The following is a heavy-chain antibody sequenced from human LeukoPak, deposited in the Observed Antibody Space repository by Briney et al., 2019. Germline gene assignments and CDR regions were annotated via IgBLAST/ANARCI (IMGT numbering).Heavy chain of an antibody. D-gene: IGHD3-22*01. V-gene: IGHV3-23*01. CDR1: GFTFSSCA. CDR3: AKPPGYYYDSSGYYYD. Sequence: GGSLRLSCAASGFTFSSCAMSWVRQAPGKGLEWVAAISGSGGSTYYADCVKGRFTISRDNSKNTLYLQMNSLRAEDTAVYYCAKPPGYYYDSSGYYYDWGQGTLVTVSS. CDR2: ISGSGGST. J-gene: IGHJ4*02.